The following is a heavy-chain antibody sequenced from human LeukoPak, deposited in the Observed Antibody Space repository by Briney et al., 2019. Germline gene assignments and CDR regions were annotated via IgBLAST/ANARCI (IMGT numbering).Heavy chain of an antibody. V-gene: IGHV3-48*01. D-gene: IGHD2-15*01. J-gene: IGHJ3*02. CDR1: GFIFDDYS. CDR2: ISSSSSTI. CDR3: ARARPSQHFIGYCSGGSCLGDDAFDI. Sequence: SGGSLRLSCAAFGFIFDDYSMNWVRQAPGKGLEWVSYISSSSSTICYADSVKGRFTISRDNAKNSLYLQMNSLRAEDTAVYYCARARPSQHFIGYCSGGSCLGDDAFDIWGQGTMVTVSS.